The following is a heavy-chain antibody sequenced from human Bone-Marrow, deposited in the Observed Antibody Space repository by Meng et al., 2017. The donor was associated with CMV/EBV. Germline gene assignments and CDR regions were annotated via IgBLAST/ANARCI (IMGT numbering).Heavy chain of an antibody. V-gene: IGHV3-21*01. D-gene: IGHD6-6*01. CDR3: ARVPYRSSSGEYFYYHGMDV. CDR2: ISSSSSYI. CDR1: GFTFSSYS. Sequence: GGSLRLSCAASGFTFSSYSMNWVRQAPGKGLEWVSSISSSSSYIYYADSVKGRFTISRDNAKNSVSLLMNSLRAEDTAVYYCARVPYRSSSGEYFYYHGMDVWGQGTTVTVSS. J-gene: IGHJ6*02.